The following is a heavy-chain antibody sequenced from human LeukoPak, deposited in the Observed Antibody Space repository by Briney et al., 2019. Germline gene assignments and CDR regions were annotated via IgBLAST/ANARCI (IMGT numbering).Heavy chain of an antibody. CDR3: ASDPPDRKYCSSTSCYGLGV. V-gene: IGHV3-20*04. J-gene: IGHJ4*02. D-gene: IGHD2-2*01. Sequence: GGSLRLSCAASGFTFDDYGMSWVRQAPGKGLEWVSGINWNGGSTGYADSVKGRFTISRDNAKNSLYLQMNSLRAEDTAVYYCASDPPDRKYCSSTSCYGLGVWGQGTLVTVSS. CDR2: INWNGGST. CDR1: GFTFDDYG.